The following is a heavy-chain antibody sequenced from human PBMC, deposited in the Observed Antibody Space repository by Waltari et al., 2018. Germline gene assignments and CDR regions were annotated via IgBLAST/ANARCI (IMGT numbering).Heavy chain of an antibody. J-gene: IGHJ3*02. D-gene: IGHD2-15*01. CDR1: GYSISSGYY. Sequence: QVQLQESGPGLVKPSETLSLTCAVSGYSISSGYYWGWIRQPPGKGLEWIGSIYDRGSTYYNPPLKRRVTISVDTSKNQFSLKLSSVTAADTAGDYCAREEGYCSGGSCRDAFDIWGQGTMVTVSS. V-gene: IGHV4-38-2*02. CDR3: AREEGYCSGGSCRDAFDI. CDR2: IYDRGST.